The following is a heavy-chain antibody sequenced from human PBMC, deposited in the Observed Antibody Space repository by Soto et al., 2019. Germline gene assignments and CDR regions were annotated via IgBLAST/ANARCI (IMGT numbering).Heavy chain of an antibody. Sequence: SETLSLTCTVSGGSISSGGYYWSWIRQHPGKGLEWIGYIYYSGSTYYNQSLESRVTISVDTSKNQFSLKLSSVTAADTAEYCFAREEVAYYGWGSYNWFAPWGQGTLVTVSS. V-gene: IGHV4-31*03. CDR2: IYYSGST. CDR1: GGSISSGGYY. J-gene: IGHJ5*02. D-gene: IGHD3-10*01. CDR3: AREEVAYYGWGSYNWFAP.